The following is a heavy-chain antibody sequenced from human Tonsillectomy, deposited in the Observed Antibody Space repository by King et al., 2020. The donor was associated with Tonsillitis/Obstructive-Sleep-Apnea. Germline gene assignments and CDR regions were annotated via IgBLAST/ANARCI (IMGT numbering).Heavy chain of an antibody. CDR1: GFTFSSYW. Sequence: VQLVESGGGLVQPGGSLRLSCAASGFTFSSYWMHWVRQAPGKGLVWVSRINSDGSSTSYADSVKGRFTISRDNAKNTLYLQMNSLRAEDTAVYYCARGLIAAAGPDSYYYYYGMDVWGQGTTVTVSS. CDR2: INSDGSST. J-gene: IGHJ6*02. V-gene: IGHV3-74*01. D-gene: IGHD6-13*01. CDR3: ARGLIAAAGPDSYYYYYGMDV.